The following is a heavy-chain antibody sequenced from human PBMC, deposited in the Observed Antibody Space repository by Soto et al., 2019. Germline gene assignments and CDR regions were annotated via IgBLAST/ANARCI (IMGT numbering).Heavy chain of an antibody. J-gene: IGHJ4*02. Sequence: SGPTLVNPTQTLTLTCTFSGFSLTTRDVGVGWIRQPPGKALEWLALIYWDDAQRYSPSLESRLTITKDTSKNQVVLTMTSMDPVDTATYFCAHKEPTKYFDYWGQGTLVTVSS. CDR2: IYWDDAQ. CDR1: GFSLTTRDVG. CDR3: AHKEPTKYFDY. V-gene: IGHV2-5*02.